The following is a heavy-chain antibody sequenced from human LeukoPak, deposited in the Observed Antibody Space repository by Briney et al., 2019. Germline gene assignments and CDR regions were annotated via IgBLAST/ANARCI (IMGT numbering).Heavy chain of an antibody. J-gene: IGHJ3*02. Sequence: GSLRLPCAAPGFTFTTYLMNWVRQSPGKGLEWVSTISSSGADTYYADSVKGRFTISRDNSKNTLDLQMHSVRAEDTAVYHCVNGKGSAESFDMWREGTMVTVSS. CDR1: GFTFTTYL. CDR2: ISSSGADT. D-gene: IGHD4/OR15-4a*01. V-gene: IGHV3-23*01. CDR3: VNGKGSAESFDM.